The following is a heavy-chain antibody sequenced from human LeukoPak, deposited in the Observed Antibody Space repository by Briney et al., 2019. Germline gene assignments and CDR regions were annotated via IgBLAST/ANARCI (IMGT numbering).Heavy chain of an antibody. CDR2: IRYDGSNK. V-gene: IGHV3-30*02. CDR3: AKDGKVVDYNWFDP. D-gene: IGHD3-22*01. J-gene: IGHJ5*02. Sequence: GGSLRLSCAASGFTFSSYGMHWVRQAPGKGLEWVAFIRYDGSNKYYADSVKGRFTISRDNSKNTLYLQMNSLRAEDTAVYYCAKDGKVVDYNWFDPWGQGTLVTVSS. CDR1: GFTFSSYG.